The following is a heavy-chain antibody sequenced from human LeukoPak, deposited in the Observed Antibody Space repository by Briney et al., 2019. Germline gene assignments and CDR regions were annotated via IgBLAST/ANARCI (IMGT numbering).Heavy chain of an antibody. J-gene: IGHJ4*02. D-gene: IGHD3-10*01. V-gene: IGHV3-23*01. Sequence: GGSLPLSCAASGFTFKTYAMSWVRQAPGKGLEWVSGIRSSGDSTYYADSVKGRFTISRDNSRNTLYLQMNSLSAEDTAVYYCAKEVRESAWFYFDYWRQGILTVVSS. CDR3: AKEVRESAWFYFDY. CDR1: GFTFKTYA. CDR2: IRSSGDST.